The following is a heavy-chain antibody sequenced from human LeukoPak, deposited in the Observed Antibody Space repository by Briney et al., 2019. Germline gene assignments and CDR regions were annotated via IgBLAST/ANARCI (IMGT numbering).Heavy chain of an antibody. D-gene: IGHD2-15*01. Sequence: SETQSLTCAVYGESLNSYYWSWVRQPPGEGLEWIGEIYESGTTEYNPSLKSRVTISMVPSKQQFSLSLSSVTAADTAVYYCARGAWATRLGSWGLGTPVIVSS. V-gene: IGHV4-34*01. J-gene: IGHJ4*02. CDR1: GESLNSYY. CDR3: ARGAWATRLGS. CDR2: IYESGTT.